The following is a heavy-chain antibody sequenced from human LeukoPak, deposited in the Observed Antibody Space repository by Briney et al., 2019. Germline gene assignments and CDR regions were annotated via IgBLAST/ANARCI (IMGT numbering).Heavy chain of an antibody. D-gene: IGHD3-10*01. CDR1: GFTFSSYS. Sequence: GGSLRLSCAASGFTFSSYSMNWVRQAPGKGLEWVSSISSSSSYIYYADSVKGRFTISRDNAKNSLYLQMNSLRAEDTAVYYCARVGHGSGSYFDYWGQGTLVTVSS. V-gene: IGHV3-21*01. CDR3: ARVGHGSGSYFDY. CDR2: ISSSSSYI. J-gene: IGHJ4*02.